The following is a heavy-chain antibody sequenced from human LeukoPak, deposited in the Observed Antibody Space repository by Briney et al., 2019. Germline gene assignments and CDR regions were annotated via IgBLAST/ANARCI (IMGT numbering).Heavy chain of an antibody. Sequence: SETLSLTCAVSGGSISSYYWSWIRQPPGKGLEWIGYIYYNGSTNYNPSLKSRVTISLDTSKNQLSLKLSSVTAADTAVYYCARAAAGIGFFQHWGQGTLVTVSS. J-gene: IGHJ1*01. V-gene: IGHV4-59*08. CDR2: IYYNGST. CDR3: ARAAAGIGFFQH. CDR1: GGSISSYY. D-gene: IGHD6-13*01.